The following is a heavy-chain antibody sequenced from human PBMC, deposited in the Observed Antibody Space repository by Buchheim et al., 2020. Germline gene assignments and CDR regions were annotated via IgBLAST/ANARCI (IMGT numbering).Heavy chain of an antibody. CDR1: GFTFSSFE. Sequence: EVQLVESGGGLVQPGGSLRLSCAASGFTFSSFEMNWVRQAPGKGLEWVSYISSSASTIYYADSVKGRFTIPRDNAKNSLFLQMNSLRAEDTAVYYCARGGYTYSYTYWGQGTL. J-gene: IGHJ4*02. D-gene: IGHD5-12*01. CDR2: ISSSASTI. V-gene: IGHV3-48*03. CDR3: ARGGYTYSYTY.